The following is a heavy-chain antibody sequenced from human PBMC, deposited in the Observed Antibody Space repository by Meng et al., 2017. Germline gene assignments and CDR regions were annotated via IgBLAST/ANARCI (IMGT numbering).Heavy chain of an antibody. Sequence: ASGPCIDTASDTLFHSCPGTGRSISMSSHYWGWIRQPPGKGLEWIGSIYYSGSTYYNPSLKSRVTISVDTSKNQFSLRLSSVTAADTAVYYCARGRVVNWFDPWGQGTLVTVSS. CDR2: IYYSGST. D-gene: IGHD2-15*01. V-gene: IGHV4-39*07. CDR1: GRSISMSSHY. J-gene: IGHJ5*02. CDR3: ARGRVVNWFDP.